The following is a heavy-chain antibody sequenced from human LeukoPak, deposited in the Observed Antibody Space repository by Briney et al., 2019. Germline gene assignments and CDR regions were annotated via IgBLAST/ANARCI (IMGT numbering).Heavy chain of an antibody. CDR3: ARAAATYYYYYGMDV. J-gene: IGHJ6*02. CDR2: IIPIFGTA. V-gene: IGHV1-69*13. CDR1: GGTFTSYA. Sequence: SVKVSCKDSGGTFTSYAISWVRQAPGQGLEWMGGIIPIFGTANYAQKFQGRVTITADESTSTAYMELSSLRSEDTAVYYCARAAATYYYYYGMDVWGQGTTVTVSS. D-gene: IGHD1-26*01.